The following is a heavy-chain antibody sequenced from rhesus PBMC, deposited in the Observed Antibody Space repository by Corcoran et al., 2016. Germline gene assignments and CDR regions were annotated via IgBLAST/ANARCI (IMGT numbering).Heavy chain of an antibody. CDR2: ISAMGGTI. J-gene: IGHJ4*01. CDR1: GFTFSSYV. Sequence: EVQLVESGGGVVQPGGSLRLSCVASGFTFSSYVMHWVRQAPGKGLEWVSVISAMGGTIYYADSMKGRFTIARDNAKNSLFLQMNSLRAEDTAVYYCTSSGIAAAANFDYWGQGVLVTVSS. CDR3: TSSGIAAAANFDY. V-gene: IGHV3S26*01. D-gene: IGHD6-25*01.